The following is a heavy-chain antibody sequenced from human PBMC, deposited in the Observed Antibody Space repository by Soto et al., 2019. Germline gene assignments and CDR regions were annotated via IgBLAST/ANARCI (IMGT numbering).Heavy chain of an antibody. D-gene: IGHD2-2*01. J-gene: IGHJ5*02. CDR2: ISSSSSTI. Sequence: PGGSLRLSCAASGFTFSSYSMNWVRQARGKGLEWVSYISSSSSTIYYADSVKGRFTISRDNAKNSLYLQMNSLRAEDTAVYYCAREYCSSTSCLNWFDPWGQGTLVTVSS. CDR1: GFTFSSYS. CDR3: AREYCSSTSCLNWFDP. V-gene: IGHV3-48*01.